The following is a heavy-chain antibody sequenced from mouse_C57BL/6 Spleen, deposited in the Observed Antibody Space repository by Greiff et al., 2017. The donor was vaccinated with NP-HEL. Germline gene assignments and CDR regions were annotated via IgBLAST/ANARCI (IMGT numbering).Heavy chain of an antibody. Sequence: EVKLMESGGGLVKPGGSLKLSCAASGFTFSDYGMHWVRQAPEKGLEWVAYISSGSSTIYYADTVKGRFTISRDNAKNTRFLQMTSLRSEDTAMYYCARWTGIDYWGQGTTLTVSS. D-gene: IGHD4-1*01. CDR3: ARWTGIDY. CDR1: GFTFSDYG. V-gene: IGHV5-17*01. CDR2: ISSGSSTI. J-gene: IGHJ2*01.